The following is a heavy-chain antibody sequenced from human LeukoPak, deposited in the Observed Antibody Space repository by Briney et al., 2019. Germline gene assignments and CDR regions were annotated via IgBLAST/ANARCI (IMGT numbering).Heavy chain of an antibody. V-gene: IGHV1-69*13. J-gene: IGHJ4*02. CDR3: ARLQPDDYYDSSGYNDY. Sequence: ASVKVSCKASGGTFSSYAISWVRQAPGQGLEWMGGIIPIFGTANYAQKFQGRVTITADESTSTAYMELSSLRSEDTAVYYCARLQPDDYYDSSGYNDYWGQGTLVTVSS. D-gene: IGHD3-22*01. CDR1: GGTFSSYA. CDR2: IIPIFGTA.